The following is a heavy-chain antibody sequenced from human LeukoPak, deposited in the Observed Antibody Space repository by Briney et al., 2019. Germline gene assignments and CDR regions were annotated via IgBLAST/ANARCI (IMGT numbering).Heavy chain of an antibody. V-gene: IGHV3-15*01. CDR1: GLTVSNAG. Sequence: GGSLRLSCAASGLTVSNAGMSWARQAPGEGREWVGRIRSSSDGGTTDYAAPVKGRFTISRDDSENTLFLRMSSLETDDTAVYYCTRMNYARFDPWGQGTLVTVSS. CDR2: IRSSSDGGTT. J-gene: IGHJ5*02. D-gene: IGHD2-2*01. CDR3: TRMNYARFDP.